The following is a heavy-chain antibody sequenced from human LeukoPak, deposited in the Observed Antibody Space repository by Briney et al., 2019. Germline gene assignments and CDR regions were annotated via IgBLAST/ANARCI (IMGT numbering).Heavy chain of an antibody. D-gene: IGHD5-18*01. CDR2: IYDSGST. J-gene: IGHJ6*03. Sequence: SETLSLTCTVSGGSISSGCYCWSWIRQHPGKGLEGIGYIYDSGSTYYNPTLNRRVTISIATSKNPLSLKLRSVTAADTAVYYCAREGAQRGYSYGLGDDYYYYMDVWGKGTTVTVSS. V-gene: IGHV4-31*03. CDR1: GGSISSGCYC. CDR3: AREGAQRGYSYGLGDDYYYYMDV.